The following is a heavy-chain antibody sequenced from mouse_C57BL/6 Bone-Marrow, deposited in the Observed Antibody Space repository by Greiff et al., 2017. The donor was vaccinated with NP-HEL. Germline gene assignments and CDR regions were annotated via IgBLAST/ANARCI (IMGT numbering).Heavy chain of an antibody. CDR2: YPGSGNTY. CDR3: RAGGRDDGYHWYFDV. V-gene: IGHV1-83*01. D-gene: IGHD2-3*01. Sequence: VQLVESGPELVKPGASVKMSCKASGYTFTDYYMHWVKQKPGKGLEWIGEIYPGSGNTYYNEKFKGKATLTADPSSSTAYMQLSSLTSEDSAVYFCARAGGRDDGYHWYFDVWGTGTTVTVSS. J-gene: IGHJ1*03. CDR1: YTFTDYYM.